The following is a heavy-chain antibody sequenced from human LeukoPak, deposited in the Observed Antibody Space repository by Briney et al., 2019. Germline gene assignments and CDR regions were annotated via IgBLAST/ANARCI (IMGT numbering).Heavy chain of an antibody. Sequence: SVKVSCEASGGTFSSYAISWVRQAPGQGLEWMGGIIPIFGTANYAQKFQGRVTITTDESTSTAYMELSSLRSEDTAVYYCARGKAAAIFSWFDPWGQGTLVTVSS. V-gene: IGHV1-69*05. CDR3: ARGKAAAIFSWFDP. J-gene: IGHJ5*02. D-gene: IGHD2-2*01. CDR2: IIPIFGTA. CDR1: GGTFSSYA.